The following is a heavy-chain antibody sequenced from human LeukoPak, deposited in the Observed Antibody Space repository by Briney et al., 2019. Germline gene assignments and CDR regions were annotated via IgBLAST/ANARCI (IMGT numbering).Heavy chain of an antibody. J-gene: IGHJ4*02. Sequence: PSETLSLTCTVSGGSISSSSYYWGWIRQPPGKGLEWIGSIYYSGSTYYNPSLKSRVTISVGTSKNQFSLKLSSVTAADTAVYYCASPRHYYDSSGYYPLDYWGQGTLVTVSS. D-gene: IGHD3-22*01. CDR1: GGSISSSSYY. CDR3: ASPRHYYDSSGYYPLDY. V-gene: IGHV4-39*01. CDR2: IYYSGST.